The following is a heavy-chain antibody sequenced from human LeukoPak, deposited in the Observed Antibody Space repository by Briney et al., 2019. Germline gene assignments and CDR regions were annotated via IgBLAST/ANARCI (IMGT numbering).Heavy chain of an antibody. V-gene: IGHV3-7*03. CDR1: GFTFSSFW. D-gene: IGHD6-6*01. Sequence: GGSLRLSCAASGFTFSSFWMNWVRQAPGKGLEWVGSIKLDGSEKKYVESVKGRFTISRDNAKNSLYLQMNSLRAEDTAFYYCARDSTLVRPNFFDYWGQGTLVTVSS. CDR3: ARDSTLVRPNFFDY. J-gene: IGHJ4*02. CDR2: IKLDGSEK.